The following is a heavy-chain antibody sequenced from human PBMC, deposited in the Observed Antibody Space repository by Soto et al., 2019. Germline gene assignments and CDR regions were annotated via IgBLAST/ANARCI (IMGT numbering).Heavy chain of an antibody. Sequence: PSETLSLTCAVSGGSISSSNWWSWVRQPPGXGLEWIGEIYHSGSTNYNPSLKSRVTISVDKSKNQFSLKLSSVTAADTAVYYCARDRAYDILTGYSDYYYGMDVWGQGTTVTVSS. V-gene: IGHV4-4*02. CDR3: ARDRAYDILTGYSDYYYGMDV. CDR1: GGSISSSNW. D-gene: IGHD3-9*01. CDR2: IYHSGST. J-gene: IGHJ6*02.